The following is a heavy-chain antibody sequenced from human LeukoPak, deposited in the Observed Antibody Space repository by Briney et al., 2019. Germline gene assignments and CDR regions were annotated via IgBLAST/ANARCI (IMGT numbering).Heavy chain of an antibody. CDR2: IRYDGSNK. CDR3: AKLLGYCSGGSCSFDY. CDR1: GFTFSNAW. V-gene: IGHV3-30*02. Sequence: GGSLRLSCAASGFTFSNAWMSWVRQAPGKGLEWVAFIRYDGSNKYYADSVKGRFTISRDNSKNTLYLQMNSLRAEDTAVYYCAKLLGYCSGGSCSFDYWGQGTLVTVSS. D-gene: IGHD2-15*01. J-gene: IGHJ4*02.